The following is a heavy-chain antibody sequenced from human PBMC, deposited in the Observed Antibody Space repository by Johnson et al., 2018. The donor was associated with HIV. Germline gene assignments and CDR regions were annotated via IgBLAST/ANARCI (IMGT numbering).Heavy chain of an antibody. J-gene: IGHJ3*02. D-gene: IGHD6-19*01. Sequence: VQLVESGGGLVKPGGSLRVSCVASGFSFSSYDMHWVRQLRGKGLEWVSNFDTAGDTYYADSVKGRFTISRENANNALYLQMNTLRAEDTAVYYCARVVSVAVAGSRQGAVGAFDMWGQGTMVTVSS. CDR1: GFSFSSYD. CDR3: ARVVSVAVAGSRQGAVGAFDM. V-gene: IGHV3-13*01. CDR2: FDTAGDT.